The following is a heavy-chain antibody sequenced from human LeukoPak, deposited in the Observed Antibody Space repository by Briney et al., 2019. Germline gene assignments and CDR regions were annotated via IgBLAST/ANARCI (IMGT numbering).Heavy chain of an antibody. D-gene: IGHD3-16*02. J-gene: IGHJ6*02. CDR1: GGSISSGDYY. Sequence: SETLSLTCTVSGGSISSGDYYWSWIRQPPGKGLEWIGYIYYSGSTYYNPSLKSRVTISVDTSKNQFSLKLSSVTAADTAVYYCARGVIPAYYYYGMDVWGRGTTVTVSS. CDR3: ARGVIPAYYYYGMDV. CDR2: IYYSGST. V-gene: IGHV4-30-4*01.